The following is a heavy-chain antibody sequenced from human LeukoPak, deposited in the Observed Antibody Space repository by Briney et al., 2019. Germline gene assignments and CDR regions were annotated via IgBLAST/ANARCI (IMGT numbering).Heavy chain of an antibody. D-gene: IGHD2-21*02. V-gene: IGHV4-31*03. CDR1: GGSISSGGYY. J-gene: IGHJ4*02. Sequence: PSETLSFTCTVSGGSISSGGYYWSWIRQHPGKGLEWIGYIYYSGSTYYNPSLKSRVTISVDTSKNQFSLKLSSVTAADTAVYYCARVRVVTRRSRVPHFDYWGQGTLVTVSS. CDR2: IYYSGST. CDR3: ARVRVVTRRSRVPHFDY.